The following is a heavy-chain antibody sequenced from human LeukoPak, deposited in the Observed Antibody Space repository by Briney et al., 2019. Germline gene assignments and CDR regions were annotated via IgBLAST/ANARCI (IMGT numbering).Heavy chain of an antibody. V-gene: IGHV4-61*03. Sequence: SETLSLTCPVSGGSFSSGSHYWSWIRQPPGKGLEWIGHVYYSGSTSYNPSLKGRVTISVDTSKNHFSLELHSVTAADTAVYYCVRTVIRNYNWFDPWGQGTLVTVSS. D-gene: IGHD2-21*01. CDR3: VRTVIRNYNWFDP. CDR1: GGSFSSGSHY. J-gene: IGHJ5*02. CDR2: VYYSGST.